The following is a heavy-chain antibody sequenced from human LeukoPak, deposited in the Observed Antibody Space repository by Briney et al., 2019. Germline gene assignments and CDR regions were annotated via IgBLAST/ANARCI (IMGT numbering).Heavy chain of an antibody. Sequence: SETLSLTCTVSGGSISSSSCYWGWIRQPPGKGLEWIGSIYYSGSTYYNPSLKSRVTISVDTSKNQFSLKLSSVTAADTAVYYCARGGYYGLGNDFRFDPWGQGTLVTVSS. D-gene: IGHD3-10*01. V-gene: IGHV4-39*07. CDR3: ARGGYYGLGNDFRFDP. CDR2: IYYSGST. CDR1: GGSISSSSCY. J-gene: IGHJ5*02.